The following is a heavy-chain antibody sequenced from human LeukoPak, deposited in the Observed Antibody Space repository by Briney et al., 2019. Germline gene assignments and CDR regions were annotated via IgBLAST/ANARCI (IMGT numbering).Heavy chain of an antibody. CDR2: IYYSGST. CDR3: AALYYDILTGYYWFDP. J-gene: IGHJ5*02. D-gene: IGHD3-9*01. V-gene: IGHV4-31*01. CDR1: GGSISSGGYY. Sequence: SETLSLTCTVSGGSISSGGYYWSWIRQHPGKGLEWIGYIYYSGSTYYNPSLKSQVTISVDTSKNQFSLKLSSVTAADTAVYYCAALYYDILTGYYWFDPWGQGTLVTVSS.